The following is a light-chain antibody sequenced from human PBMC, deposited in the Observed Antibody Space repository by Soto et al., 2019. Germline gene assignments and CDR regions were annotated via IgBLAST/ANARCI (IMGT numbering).Light chain of an antibody. Sequence: ENVLTQSPGTLSLSPGERATLSCRASQTVSTNYLAWYQQKPGQAPRLLIYGASKRATGIPDRFSGSGSGTDFTLTISRLDPEDFAVYYCQQYGSSPSFGQGTKVDIK. V-gene: IGKV3-20*01. CDR3: QQYGSSPS. CDR1: QTVSTNY. J-gene: IGKJ1*01. CDR2: GAS.